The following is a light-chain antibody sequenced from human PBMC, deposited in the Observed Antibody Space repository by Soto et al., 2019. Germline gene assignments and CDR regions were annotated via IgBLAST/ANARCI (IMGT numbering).Light chain of an antibody. J-gene: IGKJ5*01. CDR1: QSVGSY. CDR3: QQRTKWPPIT. V-gene: IGKV3-11*01. CDR2: DAS. Sequence: EIVLTQSPATLSLSPGERATLSCRASQSVGSYLAWYQQKPGQAPRLLIFDASSRATGIPARFSGSGSGTDFTLTISSLEPEDFAVYYCQQRTKWPPITFGQGARLEIK.